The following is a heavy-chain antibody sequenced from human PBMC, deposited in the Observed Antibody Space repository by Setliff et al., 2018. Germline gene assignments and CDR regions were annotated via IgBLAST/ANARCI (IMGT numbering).Heavy chain of an antibody. Sequence: GESLKISCKGSGYSFTSYWIGWVRQMPGKGLEWMGIIYPGDSDTRYSPSFQGQVTISADKTISTAYLQWSSLKASDTAMYYCARQAVAGSDAFDIWGQGTMVTVSS. D-gene: IGHD6-19*01. CDR1: GYSFTSYW. CDR3: ARQAVAGSDAFDI. V-gene: IGHV5-51*01. J-gene: IGHJ3*02. CDR2: IYPGDSDT.